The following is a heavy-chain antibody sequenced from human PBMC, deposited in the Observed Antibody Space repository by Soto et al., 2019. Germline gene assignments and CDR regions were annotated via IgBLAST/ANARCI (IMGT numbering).Heavy chain of an antibody. J-gene: IGHJ6*02. CDR1: GYSIGSGYN. CDR2: MSHSGTT. Sequence: SETLSLTCAVTGYSIGSGYNWGWVRQPPGKGLEWIGSMSHSGTTYYNPSLQSRVTISADTSKNHFSLTLTSETAADTAVYFCGRVYCSTTSCFINGMDFWGQGTTVTVSS. D-gene: IGHD2-2*01. V-gene: IGHV4-38-2*01. CDR3: GRVYCSTTSCFINGMDF.